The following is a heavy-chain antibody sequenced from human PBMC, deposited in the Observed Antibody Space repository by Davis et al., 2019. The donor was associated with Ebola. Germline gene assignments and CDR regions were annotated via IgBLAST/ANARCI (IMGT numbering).Heavy chain of an antibody. CDR3: AYYDILTDGMDV. D-gene: IGHD3-9*01. CDR2: INHSGST. V-gene: IGHV4-34*01. CDR1: GGSFSGYY. J-gene: IGHJ6*02. Sequence: GSLRLSCAVYGGSFSGYYWSWIRQPPGKGLEWIGEINHSGSTYYNPSLKSRVTISVDTSKNLFSLKLSSVTAADTAVYYCAYYDILTDGMDVWGQGTTVTVSS.